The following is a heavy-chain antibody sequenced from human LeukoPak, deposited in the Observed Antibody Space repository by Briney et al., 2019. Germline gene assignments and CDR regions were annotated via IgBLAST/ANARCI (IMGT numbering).Heavy chain of an antibody. CDR3: ARDSIVVVPASYVDTAMVGDDYVWGSYRTGVHYYYYGMDV. Sequence: SQTLSLTCTVSGGSISSGGYYWSWIRQHPGKGLEWIGYIYYSGSTYYNPSLKSRVTISVDTSKNQFSLKLSSVTAADTAVYYCARDSIVVVPASYVDTAMVGDDYVWGSYRTGVHYYYYGMDVWGQGTTVTVSS. J-gene: IGHJ6*02. V-gene: IGHV4-31*03. CDR2: IYYSGST. D-gene: IGHD3-16*02. CDR1: GGSISSGGYY.